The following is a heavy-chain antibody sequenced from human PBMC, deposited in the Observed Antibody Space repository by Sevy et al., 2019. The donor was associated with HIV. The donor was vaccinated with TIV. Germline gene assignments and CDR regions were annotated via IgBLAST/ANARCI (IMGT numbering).Heavy chain of an antibody. CDR1: GGSFSGYY. J-gene: IGHJ4*02. CDR2: INHSGST. CDR3: ARRRPSGYYEY. Sequence: SETSLTCAVYGGSFSGYYWSWIRQPPGKGLEWIGEINHSGSTNYNPSLKSRVTISVDTSRNQFSLKLSSVTAAEMAVYYCARRRPSGYYEYWGQGTLVTVSS. D-gene: IGHD3-3*01. V-gene: IGHV4-34*01.